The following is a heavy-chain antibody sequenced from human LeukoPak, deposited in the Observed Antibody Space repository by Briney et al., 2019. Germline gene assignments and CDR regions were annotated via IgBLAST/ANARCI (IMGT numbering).Heavy chain of an antibody. Sequence: GGSLRLSCAASGFTFSSYAMSWVRQAPGKGLEWVSAISGSGGSAYYADYVKGRFAISRDNSKNTLYLQMNSLRAEDTAVYYCAKDDQLQAEFIVVVPAAIGMGAFDIWGQGTMVTVSS. CDR3: AKDDQLQAEFIVVVPAAIGMGAFDI. CDR1: GFTFSSYA. CDR2: ISGSGGSA. J-gene: IGHJ3*02. D-gene: IGHD2-2*01. V-gene: IGHV3-23*01.